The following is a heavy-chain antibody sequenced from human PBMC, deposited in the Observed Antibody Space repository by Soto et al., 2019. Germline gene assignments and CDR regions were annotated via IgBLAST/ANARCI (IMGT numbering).Heavy chain of an antibody. J-gene: IGHJ3*01. CDR3: ARNYYDSSGYYTPGS. CDR2: ISAYNGNT. D-gene: IGHD3-22*01. V-gene: IGHV1-18*01. CDR1: GYTFTSYG. Sequence: ASVKGSCKASGYTFTSYGISWVRQAPGQGLEWMGWISAYNGNTNYAQKLQGRVTMTTDTSTSTAYMELRSLRSDDTAVYYCARNYYDSSGYYTPGSWGQGTMVTVSS.